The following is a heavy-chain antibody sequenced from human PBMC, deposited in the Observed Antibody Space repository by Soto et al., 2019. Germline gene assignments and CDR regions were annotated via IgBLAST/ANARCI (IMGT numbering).Heavy chain of an antibody. CDR1: GFPFTSYA. CDR3: ARDRATFDY. Sequence: GSLSLSCAASGFPFTSYAMSWVRLTPGKGLEWVSAISGSGSNTFYADSVRGRFTISRDNSKNTVFLQMNNLRAEDTAVYFCARDRATFDYWGQGTRVTV. V-gene: IGHV3-23*01. D-gene: IGHD1-26*01. CDR2: ISGSGSNT. J-gene: IGHJ4*02.